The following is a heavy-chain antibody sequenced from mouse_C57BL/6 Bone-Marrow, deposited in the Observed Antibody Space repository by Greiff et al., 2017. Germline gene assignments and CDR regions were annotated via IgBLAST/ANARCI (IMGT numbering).Heavy chain of an antibody. V-gene: IGHV5-4*01. D-gene: IGHD2-3*01. CDR2: ISDGGSYT. CDR3: ARDSADGYNY. J-gene: IGHJ2*01. Sequence: VQLQQSGGGLVKPGGSLKLSCAASGFTFSSYAMSWVRQTPEKRLEWVATISDGGSYTYYPDNVKGRFTISRDNAKNNLYLQMSHLKSEDTAMYYCARDSADGYNYWGQGTTLTVSS. CDR1: GFTFSSYA.